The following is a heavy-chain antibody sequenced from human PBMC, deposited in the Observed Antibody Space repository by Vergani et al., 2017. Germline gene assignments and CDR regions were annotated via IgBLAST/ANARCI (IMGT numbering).Heavy chain of an antibody. CDR1: GDSIISRSCY. CDR2: IYNSGNG. Sequence: QMQLQESGPGLLKASETLSLTCTVSGDSIISRSCYWGCIRQPPGKGLEWIGSIYNSGNGDPISSLKSRVTISADTSKNQFSLRLTSGTAAETAVYYCASGKYYSDSTSHFRGRYFDVWGRGTLVTVPS. CDR3: ASGKYYSDSTSHFRGRYFDV. V-gene: IGHV4-39*01. J-gene: IGHJ2*01. D-gene: IGHD3-16*01.